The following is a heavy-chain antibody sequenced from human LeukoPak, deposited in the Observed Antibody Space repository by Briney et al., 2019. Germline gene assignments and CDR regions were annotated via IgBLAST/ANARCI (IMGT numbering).Heavy chain of an antibody. D-gene: IGHD6-13*01. Sequence: ASVKVSFKASVYSYTTECKSWVRDAPGQGLEWMGWIDTYSGKTNYAQKFQGRVTMTSDTSTSTAYMELRSLRSDDTAVYYCARDGGITEAVWFDPWGQGTLVTVSS. J-gene: IGHJ5*02. CDR3: ARDGGITEAVWFDP. CDR2: IDTYSGKT. CDR1: VYSYTTEC. V-gene: IGHV1-18*01.